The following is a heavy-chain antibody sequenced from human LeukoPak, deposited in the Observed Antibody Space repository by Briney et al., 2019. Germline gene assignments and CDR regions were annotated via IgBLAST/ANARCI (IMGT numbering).Heavy chain of an antibody. CDR2: IKHDGSEK. V-gene: IGHV3-7*04. Sequence: GGSLRLSCVASGFTFSGYWMTWVRQIPGKGLEWLANIKHDGSEKDYLDSVKSRFTISRDNAKRSLYLQMNDLRDEDTAIYFCARALWFGGYFDFWAQGTLVAVSS. CDR3: ARALWFGGYFDF. D-gene: IGHD3-10*01. CDR1: GFTFSGYW. J-gene: IGHJ4*02.